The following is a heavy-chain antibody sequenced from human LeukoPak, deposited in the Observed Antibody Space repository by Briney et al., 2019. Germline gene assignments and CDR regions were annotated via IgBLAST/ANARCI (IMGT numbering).Heavy chain of an antibody. V-gene: IGHV1-18*01. CDR2: MNPNSGNT. Sequence: GASVKVSCKASGYTFTSYDINWVRQATGQGLEWMGWMNPNSGNTNYAQKLQGRVTMTTDTSTSTAYMELRSLRSDDTAVYYCARTTEGGYTYDYFYYYYMDVWGKGTTVTISS. CDR1: GYTFTSYD. J-gene: IGHJ6*03. CDR3: ARTTEGGYTYDYFYYYYMDV. D-gene: IGHD5-18*01.